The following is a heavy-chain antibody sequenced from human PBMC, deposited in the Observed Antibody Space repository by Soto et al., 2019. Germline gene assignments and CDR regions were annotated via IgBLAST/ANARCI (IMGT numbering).Heavy chain of an antibody. CDR1: GGSFSGYY. CDR2: INHSGST. D-gene: IGHD3-22*01. Sequence: SETLSLTCAVYGGSFSGYYWSWIRQPPGKGLEWIGEINHSGSTNYNPALKSRVTISVDTSKNQFSLKLSSVTAADTAVYYCARGLYYDSSGLRWFDPWGQGTLVTVSS. J-gene: IGHJ5*02. CDR3: ARGLYYDSSGLRWFDP. V-gene: IGHV4-34*01.